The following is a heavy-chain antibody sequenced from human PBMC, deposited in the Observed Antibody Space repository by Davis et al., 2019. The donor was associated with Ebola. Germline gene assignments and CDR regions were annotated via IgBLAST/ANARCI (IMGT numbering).Heavy chain of an antibody. D-gene: IGHD5-12*01. CDR1: GFTVSSNY. CDR2: ISSSGSTI. CDR3: ARDRRLRFRNPSYGMDV. V-gene: IGHV3-11*01. Sequence: GESLKISCAASGFTVSSNYMSWVRQAPGKGLEWVSYISSSGSTIYYADSVKGRFTNSRDNAKNSLYLQMNSLRAEDTAVYYCARDRRLRFRNPSYGMDVWGQGTTVTVSS. J-gene: IGHJ6*02.